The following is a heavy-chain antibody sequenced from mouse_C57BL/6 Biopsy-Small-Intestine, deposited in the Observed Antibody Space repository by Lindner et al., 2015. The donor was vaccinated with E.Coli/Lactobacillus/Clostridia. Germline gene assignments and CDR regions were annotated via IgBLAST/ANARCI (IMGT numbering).Heavy chain of an antibody. J-gene: IGHJ4*01. CDR3: TTFDYDVYYAMDY. CDR1: GFNIKDDY. D-gene: IGHD2-4*01. V-gene: IGHV14-4*01. CDR2: IDPENGDT. Sequence: VQLQESGAELVRPGASVKLSCTASGFNIKDDYMYWVKQRPEQGLEWIGWIDPENGDTEYASKFQGKATITADTSSNTAYLQLSSLTSEDTAVYYCTTFDYDVYYAMDYWGQGTSVTVSS.